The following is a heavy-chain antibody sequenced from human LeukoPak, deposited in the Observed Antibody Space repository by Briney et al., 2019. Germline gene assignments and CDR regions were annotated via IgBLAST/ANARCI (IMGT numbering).Heavy chain of an antibody. V-gene: IGHV3-49*03. CDR1: GFTFGDYA. J-gene: IGHJ4*02. CDR3: TRVLGSLWFGEYFDY. CDR2: IRSKAYGGKR. D-gene: IGHD3-10*01. Sequence: GGSLRLSCTASGFTFGDYAMSWFRQAPGKGLEWVGFIRSKAYGGKREYAASVKGRLTISRDDSKSIAYLQMNSLKTEDTAVYYCTRVLGSLWFGEYFDYWGQGTLVTVSS.